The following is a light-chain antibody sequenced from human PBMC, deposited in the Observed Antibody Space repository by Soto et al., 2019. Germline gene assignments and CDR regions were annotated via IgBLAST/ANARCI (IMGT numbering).Light chain of an antibody. CDR2: GAS. CDR3: QQYDNPPRT. Sequence: ETVLTQSPGILSLSPGERATLSCRASQSVNSNYLAWYQQIPGQSPRVLMYGASNRATGIPDRFSGSGSGTAFTLTISGLEPEDFAVYYCQQYDNPPRTFGQGTKVEIK. CDR1: QSVNSNY. V-gene: IGKV3-20*01. J-gene: IGKJ1*01.